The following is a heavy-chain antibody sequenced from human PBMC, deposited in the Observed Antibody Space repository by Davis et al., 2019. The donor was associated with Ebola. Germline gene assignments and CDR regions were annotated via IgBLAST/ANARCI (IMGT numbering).Heavy chain of an antibody. CDR1: GFTFSGYS. CDR3: AKPGYCSGGSCYSDY. CDR2: ISSGSDYI. V-gene: IGHV3-21*01. J-gene: IGHJ4*02. Sequence: PGGSLRLSCAASGFTFSGYSMNWVRQAPGKGLEWVSYISSGSDYIYYADSVKGRFTVSRDNSKNSLYLQLNSLRAEDTAVYYCAKPGYCSGGSCYSDYWGQGTLVAVSS. D-gene: IGHD2-15*01.